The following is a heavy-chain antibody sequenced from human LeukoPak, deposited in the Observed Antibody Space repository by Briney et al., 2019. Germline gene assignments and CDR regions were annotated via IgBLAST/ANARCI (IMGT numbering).Heavy chain of an antibody. CDR2: ISGGGDIT. CDR3: VREDTPATANY. J-gene: IGHJ4*02. Sequence: GGSLRLSCAASGFNFANHAMSWVRQTAGKGLEWVSAISGGGDITYYADSVKGRFTISRDNSKDTLFLQMHSLRPGDTAVYYCVREDTPATANYWGQGTLVTISS. V-gene: IGHV3-23*01. CDR1: GFNFANHA. D-gene: IGHD2-21*02.